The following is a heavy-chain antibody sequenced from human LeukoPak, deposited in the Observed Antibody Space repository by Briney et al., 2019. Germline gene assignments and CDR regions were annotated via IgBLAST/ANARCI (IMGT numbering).Heavy chain of an antibody. V-gene: IGHV1-69*05. D-gene: IGHD1-26*01. CDR1: GGTFSSYA. Sequence: ASVKVSCKASGGTFSSYAISWVRQAPGQGLEWMGGIIPIFGTANYAQKFQGGVTITTDESTSTAYMELSSLRSEDTAVYYCARDREVGATFWFDPWGQGTLVTVSS. CDR2: IIPIFGTA. CDR3: ARDREVGATFWFDP. J-gene: IGHJ5*02.